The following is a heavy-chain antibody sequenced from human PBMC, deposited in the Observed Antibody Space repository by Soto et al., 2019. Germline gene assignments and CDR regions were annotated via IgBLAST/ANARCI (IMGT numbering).Heavy chain of an antibody. J-gene: IGHJ4*02. D-gene: IGHD3-22*01. CDR2: IDPSDSYT. Sequence: PGESLKISCQGSGYSVTNYWIGWVRQMPGKGLEWMGRIDPSDSYTNYSPSFQGHVTISADKSISTAYLQWSSLKASDTAMYYCARLYYYDSSGYYYWGQGTLVTVSS. CDR3: ARLYYYDSSGYYY. V-gene: IGHV5-10-1*01. CDR1: GYSVTNYW.